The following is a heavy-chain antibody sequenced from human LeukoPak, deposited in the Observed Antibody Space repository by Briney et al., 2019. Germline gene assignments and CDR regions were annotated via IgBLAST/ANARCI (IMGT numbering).Heavy chain of an antibody. V-gene: IGHV4-30-4*01. Sequence: PSQTLSLTCTVSGGSISSGDYYWSWIRQPPGKGLEWIGHIYYSGSTYYNPSLKSRVTISVDTSKNQFSLKLSSVTAADTAVYYCAIHSSSWYYFDYWGQGTLVTVSS. D-gene: IGHD6-13*01. J-gene: IGHJ4*02. CDR3: AIHSSSWYYFDY. CDR1: GGSISSGDYY. CDR2: IYYSGST.